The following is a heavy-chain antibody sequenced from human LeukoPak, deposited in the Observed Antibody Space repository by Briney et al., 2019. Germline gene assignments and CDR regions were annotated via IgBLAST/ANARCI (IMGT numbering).Heavy chain of an antibody. CDR3: AREEGSSIYYRYFDY. J-gene: IGHJ4*02. CDR2: IKQDGSEK. CDR1: GFTFSRYW. V-gene: IGHV3-7*04. Sequence: GGSLRLSCAASGFTFSRYWMSWVRQAPGKGLEWVANIKQDGSEKYYVGSVKGRFTISRDNAKNSLYLQMKSLRAEDTAVYYCAREEGSSIYYRYFDYWGQGTLATVSS. D-gene: IGHD6-13*01.